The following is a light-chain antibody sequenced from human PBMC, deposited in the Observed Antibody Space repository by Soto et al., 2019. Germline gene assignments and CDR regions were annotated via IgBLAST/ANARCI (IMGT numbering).Light chain of an antibody. CDR3: QPRSNWPIN. CDR1: QSVSSY. Sequence: EIVLTQSPATLSLSPGEIATLACRASQSVSSYLAWYQQKPGKAPMLLIYDASNRATGIPARFSGSGSGTDFTLTISGQQPEYVAVYYCQPRSNWPINVGQGTRLEIK. V-gene: IGKV3-11*01. J-gene: IGKJ5*01. CDR2: DAS.